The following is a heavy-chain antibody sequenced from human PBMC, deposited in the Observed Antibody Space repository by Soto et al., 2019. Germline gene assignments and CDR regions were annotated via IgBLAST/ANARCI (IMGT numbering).Heavy chain of an antibody. D-gene: IGHD2-8*01. CDR1: GYTFSRYG. Sequence: ASVKVSCKASGYTFSRYGMSWVRQAPGQGLEWMGWVSGYNGDTKYAQKVQGRVTMTIDTSTYTAYMELRSLTSDDTAKYYCAKNGQPPYYYYGMDVWGQGTTVT. V-gene: IGHV1-18*01. CDR2: VSGYNGDT. CDR3: AKNGQPPYYYYGMDV. J-gene: IGHJ6*02.